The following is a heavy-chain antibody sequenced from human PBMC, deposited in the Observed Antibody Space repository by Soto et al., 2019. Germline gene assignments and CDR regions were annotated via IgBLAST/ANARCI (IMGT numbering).Heavy chain of an antibody. J-gene: IGHJ4*02. V-gene: IGHV3-11*01. CDR2: ISSSGSTI. Sequence: PGGSLRLSCAASGFTFSDYYMSWIRQAPGKGLEWVSYISSSGSTIYYADSVKGRFTISRDNAKNSLYLQMNSLRAEDTAVYYCARVAGPDIVVVPAAFSDYWGQGTLVTVSS. D-gene: IGHD2-2*01. CDR3: ARVAGPDIVVVPAAFSDY. CDR1: GFTFSDYY.